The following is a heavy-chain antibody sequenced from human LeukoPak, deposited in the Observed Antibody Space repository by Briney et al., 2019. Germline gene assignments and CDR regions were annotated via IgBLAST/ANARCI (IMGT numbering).Heavy chain of an antibody. CDR2: ISGDGVST. CDR1: GLPIADFA. Sequence: RGESLKISCVASGLPIADFAMHWVRQAPGKGLEWVPLISGDGVSTFYADSVKGRFSISRDNSKNSLYLEMNSLRTEDAAMYCCAKESGKFDYWGQGTLVAVSS. J-gene: IGHJ4*02. CDR3: AKESGKFDY. V-gene: IGHV3-43*02.